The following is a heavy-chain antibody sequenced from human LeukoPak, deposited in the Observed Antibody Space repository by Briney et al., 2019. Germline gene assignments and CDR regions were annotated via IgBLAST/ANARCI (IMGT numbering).Heavy chain of an antibody. CDR3: ASETGPDGVMDV. J-gene: IGHJ6*02. CDR2: IYYSGNT. V-gene: IGHV4-59*08. Sequence: PSETLSLTCTVSGGSISSHYWGWIRQPPGKGLEWIGYIYYSGNTNYNPSLKSRVTISVDTSKKQFSLHLSSVTAADTAVYYCASETGPDGVMDVWGQGTTVTVSS. CDR1: GGSISSHY.